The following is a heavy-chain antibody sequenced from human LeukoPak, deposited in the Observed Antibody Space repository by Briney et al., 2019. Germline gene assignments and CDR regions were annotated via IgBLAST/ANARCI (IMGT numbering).Heavy chain of an antibody. CDR1: GGSFSGYY. J-gene: IGHJ6*03. CDR2: IYYSGST. D-gene: IGHD1-26*01. V-gene: IGHV4-59*01. Sequence: SETLSLTCAVYGGSFSGYYWSWIRQPPGKGLEWIGYIYYSGSTNYNPSLKSRVTISVDTSKNQFSLKLSSVTAADTAVYYCAREKGSRKSSYYYMDVWGKGTTVTVSS. CDR3: AREKGSRKSSYYYMDV.